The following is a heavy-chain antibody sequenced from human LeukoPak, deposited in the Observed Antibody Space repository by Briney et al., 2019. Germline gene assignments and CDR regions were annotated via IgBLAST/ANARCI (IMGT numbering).Heavy chain of an antibody. V-gene: IGHV1-69*13. D-gene: IGHD1-26*01. CDR1: GGTFSSYA. Sequence: SVKVSCKASGGTFSSYAISWVRQAPGQGLEWMGGIIPIFGTANYAQKFQGRVTITADESTSTAYMELSSLRSEDTAVYYCASRDYRGRPVDSGSYYRSDYWGQGTLVTVSS. J-gene: IGHJ4*02. CDR3: ASRDYRGRPVDSGSYYRSDY. CDR2: IIPIFGTA.